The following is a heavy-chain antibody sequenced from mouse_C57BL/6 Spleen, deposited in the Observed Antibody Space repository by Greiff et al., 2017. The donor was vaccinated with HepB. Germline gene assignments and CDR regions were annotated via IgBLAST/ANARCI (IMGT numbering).Heavy chain of an antibody. CDR2: ISSGSSTI. CDR1: GFTFSDYG. V-gene: IGHV5-17*01. D-gene: IGHD1-1*01. CDR3: ARADYYGSSEFAY. J-gene: IGHJ3*01. Sequence: DVKLVESGGGLVKPGGSLKLSCAASGFTFSDYGMHWVRQAPEKGLEWVAYISSGSSTIYYADTVKGRFTISRDNAKNTLFLQMTSLRSEDTAMYYCARADYYGSSEFAYWGQGTLVTVSA.